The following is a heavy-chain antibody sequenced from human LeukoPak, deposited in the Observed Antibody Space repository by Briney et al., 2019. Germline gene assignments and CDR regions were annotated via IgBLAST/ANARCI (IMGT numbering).Heavy chain of an antibody. CDR1: GFTFSSYS. V-gene: IGHV3-21*01. CDR3: ARETVVPEGDFDL. CDR2: ISSSSSYI. Sequence: GGSLRLSCAASGFTFSSYSMNWVRQAPGKGLEWVSSISSSSSYIYYADSVKGRFTISRDNAKNSLYLQMNSLRAEDTAVYYCARETVVPEGDFDLWGRGTLVTVSS. J-gene: IGHJ2*01. D-gene: IGHD3-22*01.